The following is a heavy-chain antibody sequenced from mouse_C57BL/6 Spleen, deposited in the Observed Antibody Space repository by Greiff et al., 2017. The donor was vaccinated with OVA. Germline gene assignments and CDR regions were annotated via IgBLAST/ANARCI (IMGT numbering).Heavy chain of an antibody. CDR1: GFSLSTFGMG. CDR3: ARIEGYYGSRDWYFDV. V-gene: IGHV8-8*01. D-gene: IGHD1-1*01. CDR2: IWWDDDK. J-gene: IGHJ1*03. Sequence: QVTLKECGPGILQPSQTLSLTCSFSGFSLSTFGMGVGWIRQPSGKGLEWLAHIWWDDDKYYNPALKSRLTISKDTSKNQVFLKIANVDTADTATYYCARIEGYYGSRDWYFDVWGTGTTVTVSS.